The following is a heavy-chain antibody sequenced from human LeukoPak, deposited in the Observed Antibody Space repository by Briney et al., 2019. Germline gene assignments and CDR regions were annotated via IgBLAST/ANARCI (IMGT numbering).Heavy chain of an antibody. Sequence: PSETLSLTCAVYGGSFSGYYWSWIRQPPGKGLEWIGEINHSGSTNYNPFLKSRVTISVDTSKNQFSLKLSSVTAADTAVYYCARAGVYGDYGYWGQGTLVTVSS. D-gene: IGHD4-17*01. CDR2: INHSGST. CDR3: ARAGVYGDYGY. J-gene: IGHJ4*02. CDR1: GGSFSGYY. V-gene: IGHV4-34*01.